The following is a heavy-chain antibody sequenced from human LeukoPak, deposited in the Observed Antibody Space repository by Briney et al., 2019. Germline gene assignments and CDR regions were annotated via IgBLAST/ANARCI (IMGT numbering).Heavy chain of an antibody. CDR1: GGSFSGYY. J-gene: IGHJ5*02. CDR2: INHSGST. V-gene: IGHV4-34*01. Sequence: SETLSLTCAVYGGSFSGYYWSWIRQPPGKGLEWIGEINHSGSTNYNPSLKGRVTISVDTSKNQFSLKLSSVTAADTAVYYCARRYNYDFWSGYPNWFDPWGQGTLVTVSS. D-gene: IGHD3-3*01. CDR3: ARRYNYDFWSGYPNWFDP.